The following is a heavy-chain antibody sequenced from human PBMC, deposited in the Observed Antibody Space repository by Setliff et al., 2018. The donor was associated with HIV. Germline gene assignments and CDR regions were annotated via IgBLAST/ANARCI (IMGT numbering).Heavy chain of an antibody. J-gene: IGHJ4*02. Sequence: SETLSLTCSVSDDSLSSSNYYWGWVRQPPGKGLEWIAMIYYSGTTYYSPSLKSRVTISVDTSMKQLFLRLNYVTAADTAVYYCARRRGYGYTLDNWGQGLLVTVSS. V-gene: IGHV4-39*01. CDR3: ARRRGYGYTLDN. CDR1: DDSLSSSNYY. D-gene: IGHD5-12*01. CDR2: IYYSGTT.